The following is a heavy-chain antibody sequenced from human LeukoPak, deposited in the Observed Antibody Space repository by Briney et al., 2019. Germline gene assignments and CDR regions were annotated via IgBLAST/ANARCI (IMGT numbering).Heavy chain of an antibody. CDR2: IKQDGSEK. Sequence: GGSLRLSCAVSGFTFSAYWMSWVRQAPGKGLEWVANIKQDGSEKYYVDSVKGRFTISRDNAKNSVYLQMNSLRAEDTAVYYCARDPGYSYGGFDYWGQGTRVTVSS. CDR3: ARDPGYSYGGFDY. CDR1: GFTFSAYW. D-gene: IGHD3-10*01. J-gene: IGHJ4*02. V-gene: IGHV3-7*01.